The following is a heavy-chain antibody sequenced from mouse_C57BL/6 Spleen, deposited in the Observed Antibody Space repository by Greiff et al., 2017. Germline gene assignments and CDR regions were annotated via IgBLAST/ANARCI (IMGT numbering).Heavy chain of an antibody. J-gene: IGHJ4*01. CDR1: GFTFSSYA. CDR3: TRDSLYDYDEEDYAMDY. D-gene: IGHD2-4*01. CDR2: ISSGGDYI. V-gene: IGHV5-9-1*02. Sequence: EVKLVESGEGLVKPGGSLKLSCAASGFTFSSYAMSWVRQTPEKRLEWVAYISSGGDYIYYADTVKGRFTISRDNARNTLYLQMSSLKSEDTAMYYCTRDSLYDYDEEDYAMDYWGQGTSVTVSS.